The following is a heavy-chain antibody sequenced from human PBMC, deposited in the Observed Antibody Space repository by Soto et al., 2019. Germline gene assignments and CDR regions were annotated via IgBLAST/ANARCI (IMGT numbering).Heavy chain of an antibody. Sequence: QVQLQASGPGLVKPSETLSLTCTVSGGSISSYYWSWIRQPPGKGLEWIGYIYYSGSTNYNPSLKIRVSISVDPSKDDFSLKLSSVTAADTAVYYCARGGVTTALYYFDYCGQGTLFTVSS. D-gene: IGHD4-17*01. CDR1: GGSISSYY. CDR2: IYYSGST. CDR3: ARGGVTTALYYFDY. V-gene: IGHV4-59*01. J-gene: IGHJ4*02.